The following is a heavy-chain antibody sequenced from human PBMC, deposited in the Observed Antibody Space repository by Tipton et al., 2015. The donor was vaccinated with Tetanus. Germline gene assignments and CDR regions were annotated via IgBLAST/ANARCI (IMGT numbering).Heavy chain of an antibody. CDR1: GYDFSMYW. D-gene: IGHD2-8*01. CDR3: ARAHCSDGVCNFDF. Sequence: QLVQSGAEIKKPGDSLKISCKGSGYDFSMYWIGWVRQLPGKGLEWMGIVYPGDSDTRYSPSFQGQVTISVDKSINTAYLQWSSLKASDTSMFYCARAHCSDGVCNFDFWGQGALVTVAS. CDR2: VYPGDSDT. V-gene: IGHV5-51*01. J-gene: IGHJ4*02.